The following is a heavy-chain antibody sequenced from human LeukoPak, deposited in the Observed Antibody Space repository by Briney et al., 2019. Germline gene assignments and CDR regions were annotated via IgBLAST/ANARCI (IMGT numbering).Heavy chain of an antibody. CDR1: GFDLSTYA. Sequence: GGSLRLSCAASGFDLSTYAMHWVRQAPGKGLEWAAVIWFDGSNRNHADSVKGRFTISRDNSKNTLYLQMNSLRVEDTAVYFCVRDYCSGGSCYENNWFDPWGQGTLVTVSS. D-gene: IGHD2-15*01. CDR3: VRDYCSGGSCYENNWFDP. V-gene: IGHV3-33*01. CDR2: IWFDGSNR. J-gene: IGHJ5*02.